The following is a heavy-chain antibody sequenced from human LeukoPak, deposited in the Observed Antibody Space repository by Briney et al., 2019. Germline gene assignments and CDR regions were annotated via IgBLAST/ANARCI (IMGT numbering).Heavy chain of an antibody. CDR2: IYYSGST. J-gene: IGHJ6*03. CDR1: IDSFTNYY. V-gene: IGHV4-39*07. D-gene: IGHD2-2*01. Sequence: SETLSLTCAVYIDSFTNYYWGWIRQPPGKGLEWIGSIYYSGSTYYNPSLKSRVTISVDTSKNQFSLRLSSVTAADTAVYYCARGAPRHCSSTSCRYYYYYYYMDVWGKGTTVTVSS. CDR3: ARGAPRHCSSTSCRYYYYYYYMDV.